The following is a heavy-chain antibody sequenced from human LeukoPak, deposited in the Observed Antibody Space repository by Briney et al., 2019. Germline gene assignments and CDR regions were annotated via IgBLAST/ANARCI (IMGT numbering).Heavy chain of an antibody. CDR2: IYYSGST. V-gene: IGHV4-31*03. J-gene: IGHJ5*02. CDR3: ARDRRYCSSTSCFNWFDP. D-gene: IGHD2-2*01. CDR1: GSSISSGGYY. Sequence: SQTLSLTCTVSGSSISSGGYYWSWIRQHPGKGLEWIGYIYYSGSTYYNPSLKSRVTISVDTSKNQFSLKLSSVTAADTAVYYCARDRRYCSSTSCFNWFDPWGQGTLVTVSS.